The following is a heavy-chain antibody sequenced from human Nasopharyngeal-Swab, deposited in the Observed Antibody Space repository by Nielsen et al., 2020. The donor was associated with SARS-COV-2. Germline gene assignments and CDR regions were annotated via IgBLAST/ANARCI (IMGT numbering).Heavy chain of an antibody. CDR2: IDHNGGNT. V-gene: IGHV3-23*01. J-gene: IGHJ4*02. CDR3: AKEGLSIAAAGAVDY. D-gene: IGHD6-13*01. Sequence: WIRQSPGKRLALVSSIDHNGGNTQYADSVKGRFTTSRYNSKNTLYLEVNSLRAEDTAVYYCAKEGLSIAAAGAVDYWGQGTLVTVSS.